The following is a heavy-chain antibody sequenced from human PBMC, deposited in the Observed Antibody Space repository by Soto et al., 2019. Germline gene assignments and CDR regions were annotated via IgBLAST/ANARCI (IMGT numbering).Heavy chain of an antibody. CDR2: INHSGST. D-gene: IGHD6-19*01. CDR1: GGSFSGYY. J-gene: IGHJ6*02. V-gene: IGHV4-34*01. CDR3: AGLSAGWYYYYYYYGMDV. Sequence: KASETLSLTCAVYGGSFSGYYWSWIRQPPGKGLEWIGEINHSGSTNYNPSLKSRVTISVDTSKNQFSLKLSSVTAADTAVYYCAGLSAGWYYYYYYYGMDVWGQGTTVTVSS.